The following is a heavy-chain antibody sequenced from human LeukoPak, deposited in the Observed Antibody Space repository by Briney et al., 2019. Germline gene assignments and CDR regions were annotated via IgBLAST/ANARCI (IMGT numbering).Heavy chain of an antibody. J-gene: IGHJ5*02. CDR3: ARFVSSSSWYGADNWFDP. CDR1: GGTFSSYA. CDR2: IISILGIA. V-gene: IGHV1-69*04. Sequence: ASVKVSCKASGGTFSSYAISWVRQAPGQGLEWMGRIISILGIANYAQKFQGRVTITADKSTSTAYMELSSLRSEDTAVYYCARFVSSSSWYGADNWFDPWGQGTLVTVSS. D-gene: IGHD6-13*01.